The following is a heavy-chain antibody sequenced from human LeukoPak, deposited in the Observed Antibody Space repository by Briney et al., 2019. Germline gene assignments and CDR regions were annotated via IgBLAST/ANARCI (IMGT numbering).Heavy chain of an antibody. V-gene: IGHV4-4*07. D-gene: IGHD3-22*01. CDR1: GGSISSYY. CDR2: VYTNGNT. Sequence: SETLSLTCTVSGGSISSYYWSWIWQPAGKGLEWIGRVYTNGNTNYNPSFKSRVTMSVDTSKNQFSLKLSSATAADTAVYYCARGDSSGSLDYWGQGTLVTVSS. CDR3: ARGDSSGSLDY. J-gene: IGHJ4*02.